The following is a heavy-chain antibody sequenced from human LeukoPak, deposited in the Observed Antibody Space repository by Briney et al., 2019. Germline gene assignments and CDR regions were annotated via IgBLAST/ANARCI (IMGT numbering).Heavy chain of an antibody. D-gene: IGHD6-13*01. Sequence: GGSLRLSCAGSGFTFSSYSMNWVRQAPGKGLEWVAFIRYDGSNKYYADSVKGRFTISRDNSKNTLYLQMNSLRAEDTAVYYCAKDAAAAVDAFDIWGQGTMVTVSS. CDR1: GFTFSSYS. CDR2: IRYDGSNK. J-gene: IGHJ3*02. CDR3: AKDAAAAVDAFDI. V-gene: IGHV3-30*02.